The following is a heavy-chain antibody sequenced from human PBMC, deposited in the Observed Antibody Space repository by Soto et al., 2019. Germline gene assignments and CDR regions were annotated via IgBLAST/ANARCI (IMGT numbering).Heavy chain of an antibody. D-gene: IGHD3-9*01. CDR2: ISAYNGNT. CDR3: AKEGGLDWLLKDSFDD. V-gene: IGHV1-18*01. Sequence: GASVKVSCKASGYTFTSYGISWVRQAPGQGLEWMGWISAYNGNTNYAQKLQGRVTMTTDTSTSTAYMELRSLRSDDTAVYYCAKEGGLDWLLKDSFDDWGQGTLVTVAS. J-gene: IGHJ4*02. CDR1: GYTFTSYG.